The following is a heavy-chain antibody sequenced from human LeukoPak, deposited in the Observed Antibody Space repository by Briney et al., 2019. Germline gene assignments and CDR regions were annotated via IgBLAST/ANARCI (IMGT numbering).Heavy chain of an antibody. CDR3: ARGKWIAVAGLDY. D-gene: IGHD6-19*01. J-gene: IGHJ4*02. CDR1: GGSISSYY. CDR2: IYYSGST. Sequence: PSETLSLTCTVSGGSISSYYWTWIRQPPGKGLEWIGYIYYSGSTNYNPSLKSRVTISVDTSKNQFSLKLTSVTAADTAVYYCARGKWIAVAGLDYWGQGTLVTVSS. V-gene: IGHV4-59*01.